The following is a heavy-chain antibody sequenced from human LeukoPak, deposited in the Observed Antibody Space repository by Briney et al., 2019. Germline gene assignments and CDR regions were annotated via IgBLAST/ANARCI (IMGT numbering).Heavy chain of an antibody. D-gene: IGHD5-18*01. CDR1: GGCFSGYY. CDR3: ARGRIQLWLSYYYYMDV. V-gene: IGHV4-34*01. J-gene: IGHJ6*03. Sequence: SETLSLTCAVYGGCFSGYYWSWIRQPPGKGLEWIGEINHSGSTNYNPSLKSRVTISVDTSKNQFSLKLSSVTAADTAVYYCARGRIQLWLSYYYYMDVWGKGTTVTVSS. CDR2: INHSGST.